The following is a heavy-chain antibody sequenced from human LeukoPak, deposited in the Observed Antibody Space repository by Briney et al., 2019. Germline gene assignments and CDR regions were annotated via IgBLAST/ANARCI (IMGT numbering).Heavy chain of an antibody. D-gene: IGHD3-9*01. Sequence: PGGSLRLSCAASGFTFSSYSMNWVRQAPGKGLEWVSYISSSSSTIYYADSVKGRFTISRDNAKNSLYLQMNSLRDEDTAVYYCARDLSIPRDILTGHSLDYWGQGTLVTVSS. CDR3: ARDLSIPRDILTGHSLDY. V-gene: IGHV3-48*02. CDR1: GFTFSSYS. J-gene: IGHJ4*02. CDR2: ISSSSSTI.